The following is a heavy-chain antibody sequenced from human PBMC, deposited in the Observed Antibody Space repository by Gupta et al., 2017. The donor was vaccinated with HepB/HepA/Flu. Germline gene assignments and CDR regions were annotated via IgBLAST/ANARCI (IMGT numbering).Heavy chain of an antibody. CDR1: GFTVSSYG. V-gene: IGHV3-33*01. D-gene: IGHD4-17*01. CDR3: AREVAGGDYADYFDY. CDR2: IWYDGSNK. Sequence: QVQLVESGGGVVQPGRSLRLSCAASGFTVSSYGMHWVRQAPGKGLEWVAVIWYDGSNKYYADSVKGRFTISRDNSKNTLYLQMNSLRAEDTAVYYCAREVAGGDYADYFDYWGQGTLVTVSS. J-gene: IGHJ4*02.